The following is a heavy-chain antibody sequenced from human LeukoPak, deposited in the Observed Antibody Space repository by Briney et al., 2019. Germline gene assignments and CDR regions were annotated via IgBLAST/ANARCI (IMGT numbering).Heavy chain of an antibody. CDR3: ARRAGAYTHPYDY. J-gene: IGHJ4*02. CDR2: ISSSGSII. V-gene: IGHV3-48*03. CDR1: GFTFSSYE. Sequence: PGGSLRLSCAASGFTFSSYEMNWVRQAPGKGLEWVSYISSSGSIIYYADSVKGRFTISRDNAKNSLYLQMNSLRAEDTAVYYCARRAGAYTHPYDYWGQGTLVTVSS. D-gene: IGHD3-16*01.